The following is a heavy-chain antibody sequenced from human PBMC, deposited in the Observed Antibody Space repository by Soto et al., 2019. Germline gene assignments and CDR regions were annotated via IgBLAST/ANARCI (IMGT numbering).Heavy chain of an antibody. Sequence: SETLSLTCSVSGGSISGSYWSWIRRSPGKGLEWLGYVYYTGSTNYSPSLRSRVSISVDTSKNEFSLRLSSVTAADTAVYFCARGVAVPGAHIDYWGQGTQVIVSS. CDR1: GGSISGSY. V-gene: IGHV4-59*01. CDR3: ARGVAVPGAHIDY. D-gene: IGHD6-19*01. J-gene: IGHJ4*02. CDR2: VYYTGST.